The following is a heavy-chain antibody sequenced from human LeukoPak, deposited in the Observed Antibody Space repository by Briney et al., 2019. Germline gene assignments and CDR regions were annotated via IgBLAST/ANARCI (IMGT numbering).Heavy chain of an antibody. CDR1: GGSISSSNW. CDR2: IYHSGST. CDR3: ARARTGDILTGYYTAYFDC. J-gene: IGHJ4*02. Sequence: SGTLSLTCAVSGGSISSSNWWSWVRQPPGKGLEWIGEIYHSGSTNYNPSLKSRVTISVDKSKNQFSLKLSSVTAADTAVYYCARARTGDILTGYYTAYFDCWGQGTLVTVSS. V-gene: IGHV4-4*02. D-gene: IGHD3-9*01.